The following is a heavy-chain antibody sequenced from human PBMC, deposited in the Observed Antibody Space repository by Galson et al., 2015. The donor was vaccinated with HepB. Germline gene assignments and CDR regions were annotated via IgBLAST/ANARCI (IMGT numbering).Heavy chain of an antibody. CDR1: GGTFSSYT. CDR2: INPSGGST. Sequence: SVKVSCKASGGTFSSYTISWVRQAPGQGLEWMGIINPSGGSTSYAQKFQGRATMTRDTSTSTVYMELSSLRSEDTAVYYCARPALPYIFYYGMDVWGQGTTVTVSS. J-gene: IGHJ6*02. V-gene: IGHV1-46*03. D-gene: IGHD3-9*01. CDR3: ARPALPYIFYYGMDV.